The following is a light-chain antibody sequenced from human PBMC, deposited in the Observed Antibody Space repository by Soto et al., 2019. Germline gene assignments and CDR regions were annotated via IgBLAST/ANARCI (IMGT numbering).Light chain of an antibody. J-gene: IGKJ1*01. Sequence: DIQMTQSPSTLSASVGDRVTITCRASQSISSWLAWYQQKPGKAPKLLIYDVSILESGVPSRFSGSGSGTEFTLTISSLQPDDFATYYCQQYETFWTFGQGTKVDIK. CDR2: DVS. CDR1: QSISSW. V-gene: IGKV1-5*01. CDR3: QQYETFWT.